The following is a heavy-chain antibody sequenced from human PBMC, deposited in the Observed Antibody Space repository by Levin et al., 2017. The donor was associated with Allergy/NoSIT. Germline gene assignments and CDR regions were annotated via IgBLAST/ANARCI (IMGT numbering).Heavy chain of an antibody. CDR3: ARNLGSYPGFDY. V-gene: IGHV3-33*01. Sequence: GGSLRLSCAASGFTFSSYGMHWVRQAPGKGLEWVAVIWYDGSNKYYADSVKGRFTISRDNSKNTLYLQMNSLRAEDTAVYYCARNLGSYPGFDYWGQGTLVTVSS. CDR1: GFTFSSYG. J-gene: IGHJ4*02. CDR2: IWYDGSNK. D-gene: IGHD3-10*01.